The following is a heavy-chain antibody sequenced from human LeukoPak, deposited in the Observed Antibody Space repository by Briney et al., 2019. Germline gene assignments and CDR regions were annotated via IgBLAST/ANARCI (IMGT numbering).Heavy chain of an antibody. CDR3: ARRSITMIVVVHDAFDI. J-gene: IGHJ3*02. CDR2: IYPGDSDT. D-gene: IGHD3-22*01. Sequence: GESLKISCKGSGYSFTSYWIGWVHQMPGKGLEWMGIIYPGDSDTRYSPSFQGQVTISADKSISTAYLQWSSLKASDTAMYYCARRSITMIVVVHDAFDIWGQGTMVTVSS. CDR1: GYSFTSYW. V-gene: IGHV5-51*07.